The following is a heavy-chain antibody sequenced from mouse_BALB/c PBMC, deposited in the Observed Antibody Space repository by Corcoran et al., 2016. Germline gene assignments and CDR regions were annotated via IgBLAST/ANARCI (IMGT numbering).Heavy chain of an antibody. CDR3: ARKGTTVVAPFDY. CDR1: GYTFTNYG. Sequence: QIQLVQSGPELKKPGETVKISCKASGYTFTNYGMNWVKQAPGKGLKWMGWINTYTGEPTYADDFKGRFAFSLETSASTAYLQINNLKNEDTATYFCARKGTTVVAPFDYWGQGTTLTVSS. V-gene: IGHV9-3-1*01. D-gene: IGHD1-1*01. CDR2: INTYTGEP. J-gene: IGHJ2*01.